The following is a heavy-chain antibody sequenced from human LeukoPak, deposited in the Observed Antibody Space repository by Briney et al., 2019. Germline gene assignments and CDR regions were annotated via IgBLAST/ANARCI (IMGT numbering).Heavy chain of an antibody. CDR3: ARHYRGVITYFDY. V-gene: IGHV4-59*08. Sequence: SETLSLTGTVSGGSISSYYWSWIRQPPGKGLEWIGYIYYSGSTNYNPSLKSRVTISVDTSKNQFSLKLSSVTAADTAVYYCARHYRGVITYFDYWGQGTLVTVS. D-gene: IGHD3-10*01. CDR2: IYYSGST. J-gene: IGHJ4*02. CDR1: GGSISSYY.